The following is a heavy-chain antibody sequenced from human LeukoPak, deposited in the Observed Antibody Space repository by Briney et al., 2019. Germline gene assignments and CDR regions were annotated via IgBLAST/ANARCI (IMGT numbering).Heavy chain of an antibody. V-gene: IGHV4-39*01. J-gene: IGHJ3*02. CDR1: GGSISSSSYY. CDR2: IYCSGST. D-gene: IGHD1-26*01. Sequence: SETLSLTCTVSGGSISSSSYYWGWIRQPPGRGLEWIGSIYCSGSTYYNPSPKSRVTISVDTSKNQFSLKLSSVTAADTAVYYCARLLDAFDIWGQGTMVTVSS. CDR3: ARLLDAFDI.